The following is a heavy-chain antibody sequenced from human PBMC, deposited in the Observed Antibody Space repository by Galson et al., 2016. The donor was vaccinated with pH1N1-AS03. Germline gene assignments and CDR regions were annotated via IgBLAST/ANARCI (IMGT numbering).Heavy chain of an antibody. CDR3: ASSPGYWYSDL. Sequence: SETLSLTCTVSGASMRGSYWTWVRQTPGQGLEWIGHMFYSGDGIYNPSFLGRAIISVDTSRNHFSLRLTSLTAADTARYYCASSPGYWYSDLWGRGTLVIVSS. J-gene: IGHJ2*01. CDR2: MFYSGDG. V-gene: IGHV4-59*08. CDR1: GASMRGSY.